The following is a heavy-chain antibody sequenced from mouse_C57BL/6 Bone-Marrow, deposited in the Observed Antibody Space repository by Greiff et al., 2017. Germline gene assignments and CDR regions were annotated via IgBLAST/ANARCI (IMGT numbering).Heavy chain of an antibody. CDR3: ARRGADYLWYFDV. Sequence: VQLQQSGPGLVQPSQSLSITCTVSGFSLTSYGVHWVRQSPGKGLAWLGVIWSGGSTDYNAAFISRLSISKDNSKSQVFFKMNSLQADDTDIYYCARRGADYLWYFDVWGTGTTVTVSS. D-gene: IGHD2-4*01. J-gene: IGHJ1*03. CDR1: GFSLTSYG. CDR2: IWSGGST. V-gene: IGHV2-2*01.